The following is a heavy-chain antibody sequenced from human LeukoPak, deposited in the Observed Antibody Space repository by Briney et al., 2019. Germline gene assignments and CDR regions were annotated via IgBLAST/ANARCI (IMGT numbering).Heavy chain of an antibody. J-gene: IGHJ6*03. CDR3: ARDKGLDNDVAAAGPDYYYYMDV. D-gene: IGHD6-13*01. Sequence: VASVKVSCKASGYTFTSYYMHWVRQAPGQGLEWMGIINPSGGSTSYAQKFQGRVTMTRDMSTSTVYMELSSLRSEDTAVYYCARDKGLDNDVAAAGPDYYYYMDVWGKGTTVTVSS. V-gene: IGHV1-46*01. CDR2: INPSGGST. CDR1: GYTFTSYY.